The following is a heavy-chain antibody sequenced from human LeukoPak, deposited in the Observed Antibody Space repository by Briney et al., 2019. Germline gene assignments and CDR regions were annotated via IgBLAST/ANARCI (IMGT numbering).Heavy chain of an antibody. Sequence: ASVKVSCKASGYTFTNYGISWVRQAPGQGLEWMGWISAYNGNTNYAQKLQGRVTMTTDTSTSTAYMELRSLRSDDTAVYYCARDYKITFGGVIYYWGQGTLVTVSS. CDR2: ISAYNGNT. V-gene: IGHV1-18*01. CDR3: ARDYKITFGGVIYY. D-gene: IGHD3-16*02. J-gene: IGHJ4*02. CDR1: GYTFTNYG.